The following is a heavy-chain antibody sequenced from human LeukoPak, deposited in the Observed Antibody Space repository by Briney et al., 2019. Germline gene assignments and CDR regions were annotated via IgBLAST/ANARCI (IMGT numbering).Heavy chain of an antibody. V-gene: IGHV3-74*01. CDR1: GFTFSDYW. J-gene: IGHJ4*02. CDR3: ARDRGPRTGFMVREAYDY. D-gene: IGHD3-10*01. CDR2: INTDGSIT. Sequence: QSGGSLRLSCAASGFTFSDYWIHWVRQAPGKGLVWVSRINTDGSITNYADSVKGRFSISRDNAKNTLYLQMSSLRAEDTAVYCCARDRGPRTGFMVREAYDYWGQGTLVTVSS.